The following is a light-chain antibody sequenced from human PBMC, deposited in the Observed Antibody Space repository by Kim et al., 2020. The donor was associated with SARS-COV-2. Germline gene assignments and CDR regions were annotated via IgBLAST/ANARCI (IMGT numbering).Light chain of an antibody. CDR2: EGS. Sequence: GQSVTISCTGTSSDVGSYNRVSWYQQPPGTAPKLIIYEGSHRPSGVPDRISGSKSDNTASLTISGLQAEDEANYYCSSYTRSNTLIFGGGTQLTVL. CDR1: SSDVGSYNR. CDR3: SSYTRSNTLI. V-gene: IGLV2-18*02. J-gene: IGLJ2*01.